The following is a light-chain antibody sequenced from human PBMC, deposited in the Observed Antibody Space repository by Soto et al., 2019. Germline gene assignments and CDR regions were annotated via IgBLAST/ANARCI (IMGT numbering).Light chain of an antibody. CDR3: QSYDSSMRGLV. V-gene: IGLV1-40*01. J-gene: IGLJ2*01. Sequence: QSVLTQPPSVSGAPGQRVTISCTGSSSNIGAGYDVHWYQQLPGTAPKLLIYDNSNRPSGVPDRFSGSKSGTSASLAITGLQAAEDEDYYCQSYDSSMRGLVFGGGTKLTVL. CDR1: SSNIGAGYD. CDR2: DNS.